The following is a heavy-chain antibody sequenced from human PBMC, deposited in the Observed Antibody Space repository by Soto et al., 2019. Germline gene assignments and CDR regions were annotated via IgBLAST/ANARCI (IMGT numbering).Heavy chain of an antibody. CDR2: INPSGDSR. CDR3: ARDSQAVFGVVPYPYYYYYGMDV. V-gene: IGHV1-46*01. CDR1: GFSFSDYF. J-gene: IGHJ6*02. Sequence: GASVKVSCKASGFSFSDYFMHWVRQAPGQGLEWMGIINPSGDSRNYAQKFQGRVTITRDTSTSTVYMDLSSLRSDDTAVYYCARDSQAVFGVVPYPYYYYYGMDVWG. D-gene: IGHD3-3*01.